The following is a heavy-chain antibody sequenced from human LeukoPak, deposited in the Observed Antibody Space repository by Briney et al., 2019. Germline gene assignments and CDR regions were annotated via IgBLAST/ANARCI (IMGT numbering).Heavy chain of an antibody. Sequence: SQTLSLTCAISGDSVSSNSGAWNWIRQSTSRGLEYLGRTYYRSHWYNDYAPSVKSRISITSDTSKNQFSLQLNSVTPEDVAVYYCARGLYTTGWAFQYWGQGILVAVSS. CDR2: TYYRSHWYN. V-gene: IGHV6-1*01. CDR3: ARGLYTTGWAFQY. J-gene: IGHJ4*02. D-gene: IGHD6-19*01. CDR1: GDSVSSNSGA.